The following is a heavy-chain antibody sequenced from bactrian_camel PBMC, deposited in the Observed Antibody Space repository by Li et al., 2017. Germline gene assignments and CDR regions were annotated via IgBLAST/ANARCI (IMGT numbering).Heavy chain of an antibody. Sequence: VQLGESGGASVQTGGSLTLSCVASGFSYSSNMAWFRQAPGKEREAIASINSETLTNYADSVKGRFTVSKDNAKNTPYLQMDSLKPDDSATYYCAATQGPLLVRYAFEEGRYKYWARGPRSPSP. V-gene: IGHV3S53*01. D-gene: IGHD1*01. CDR2: INSETLT. J-gene: IGHJ4*01. CDR1: GFSYSSN.